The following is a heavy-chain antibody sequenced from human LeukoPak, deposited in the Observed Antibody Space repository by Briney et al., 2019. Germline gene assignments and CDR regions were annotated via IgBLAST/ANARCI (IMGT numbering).Heavy chain of an antibody. CDR1: GGSISSSNW. V-gene: IGHV4-4*02. CDR3: ARGVVWDCGGECYRYWYFDL. D-gene: IGHD2-21*01. Sequence: PSETLSLTCAVSGGSISSSNWWSWVRQPPGKGLEWIGEIYHSGSTNYNPSLKSRVTISVDKSKNQFSLKLSSVTAADTAVYYCARGVVWDCGGECYRYWYFDLWGRGTLVTVSS. J-gene: IGHJ2*01. CDR2: IYHSGST.